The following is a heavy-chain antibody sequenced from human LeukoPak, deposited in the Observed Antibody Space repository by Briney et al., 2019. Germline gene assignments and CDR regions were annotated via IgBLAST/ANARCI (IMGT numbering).Heavy chain of an antibody. J-gene: IGHJ3*02. CDR2: IRYDGTNR. D-gene: IGHD1-26*01. Sequence: GGSLRLSCAASGFTFSSYGMHWVRQAPGKGLERVAFIRYDGTNRYYADSVKGRFTISRDNSKNTLYLQMNSLRAEDTAVYYCAKSTIVGATVDAFDIWGQGTMVTVSS. V-gene: IGHV3-30*02. CDR1: GFTFSSYG. CDR3: AKSTIVGATVDAFDI.